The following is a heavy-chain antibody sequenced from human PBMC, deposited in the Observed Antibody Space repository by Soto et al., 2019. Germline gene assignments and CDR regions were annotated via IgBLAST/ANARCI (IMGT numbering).Heavy chain of an antibody. CDR3: AKGVGGTIVYHYFDY. CDR1: GFTFDDYA. V-gene: IGHV3-9*01. J-gene: IGHJ4*02. Sequence: EVQLVESGGGLVQPGTSLRVSCAASGFTFDDYAMHWVRQAPGKGLEWVSSISWNSGSTGYADSVKGRFTISRDNAKNSLYLQMNSLIAEDTALYYCAKGVGGTIVYHYFDYWGQGTLVTVSS. D-gene: IGHD3-16*02. CDR2: ISWNSGST.